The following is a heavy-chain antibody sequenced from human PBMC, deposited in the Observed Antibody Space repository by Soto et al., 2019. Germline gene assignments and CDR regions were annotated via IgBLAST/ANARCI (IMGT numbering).Heavy chain of an antibody. Sequence: ASVKVSCKASGYTFTGSYMHWVRQVPGQRLEWMGWINPNSGGTNYAQKFQGWVTMTMDTSISTAYMELSRLRSGGTAVYYCARRIVGGFYDSAGYSSGPFDNWGQGTLVTVS. CDR1: GYTFTGSY. D-gene: IGHD3-22*01. V-gene: IGHV1-2*04. CDR2: INPNSGGT. J-gene: IGHJ4*02. CDR3: ARRIVGGFYDSAGYSSGPFDN.